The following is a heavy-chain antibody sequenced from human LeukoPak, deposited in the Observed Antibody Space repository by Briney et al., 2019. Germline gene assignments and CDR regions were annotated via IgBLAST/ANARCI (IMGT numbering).Heavy chain of an antibody. Sequence: GGSLRLSCVASGFSFSSYAMSWVRQAPGKGLEWVAFIRYDGSNKYYADSVKGRFTISRDNSKNTLYLQMNSLRAEDTAVYYCAKGAWDIVVVPAATLSYWGQGTLVTVSS. CDR1: GFSFSSYA. V-gene: IGHV3-30*02. D-gene: IGHD2-2*01. CDR3: AKGAWDIVVVPAATLSY. J-gene: IGHJ4*02. CDR2: IRYDGSNK.